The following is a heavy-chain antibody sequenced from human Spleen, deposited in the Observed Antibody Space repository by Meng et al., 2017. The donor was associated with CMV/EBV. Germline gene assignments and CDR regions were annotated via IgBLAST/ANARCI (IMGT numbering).Heavy chain of an antibody. Sequence: QVQLVQSGGEVKKPGAWVKASCKASGGTFSSYAISWVRQAPGQGLEWMGGIIPIFGTANYAQKFQGRVTITADESTSTAYMELSSLRSEDTAVYYCARGGHSSGYFDYWGQGTLVTVSS. V-gene: IGHV1-69*12. D-gene: IGHD3-22*01. J-gene: IGHJ4*02. CDR2: IIPIFGTA. CDR1: GGTFSSYA. CDR3: ARGGHSSGYFDY.